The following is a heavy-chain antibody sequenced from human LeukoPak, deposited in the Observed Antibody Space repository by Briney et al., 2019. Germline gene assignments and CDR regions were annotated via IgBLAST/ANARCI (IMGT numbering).Heavy chain of an antibody. Sequence: ESSETLSLTCSVSGGSISSSSYYWGWIRQPPGKVLEWIGNIYYSGSTNYNPSLKSRVTISVDTSKNQFSLKLSSVTAADTAVYYCARSVEGYCSGGSCYSYYYYMDVWGKGTTVTVSS. CDR1: GGSISSSSYY. V-gene: IGHV4-39*07. CDR2: IYYSGST. J-gene: IGHJ6*03. D-gene: IGHD2-15*01. CDR3: ARSVEGYCSGGSCYSYYYYMDV.